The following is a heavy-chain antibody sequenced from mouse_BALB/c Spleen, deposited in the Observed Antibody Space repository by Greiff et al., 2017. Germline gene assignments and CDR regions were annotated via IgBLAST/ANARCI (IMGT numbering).Heavy chain of an antibody. CDR3: AREYYGSFFAY. D-gene: IGHD1-1*01. CDR2: IWAGGST. Sequence: QVQLKESGPGLVAPSQSLSITCTVSGFSLTSYGVHWVRQPPGKGLEWLGVIWAGGSTNYNSALMSRLSISKDNSKSQVFLKMNSLQTDDTAMYYCAREYYGSFFAYWGQGTLVTVSA. CDR1: GFSLTSYG. V-gene: IGHV2-9*02. J-gene: IGHJ3*01.